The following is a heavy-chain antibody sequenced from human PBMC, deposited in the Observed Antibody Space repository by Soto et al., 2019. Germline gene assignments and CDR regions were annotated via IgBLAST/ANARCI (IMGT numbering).Heavy chain of an antibody. D-gene: IGHD3-10*01. CDR3: SKDSDPGPGPYGGSYYSSLGS. CDR1: GFNFDSYG. CDR2: ISGRGDST. Sequence: GGSLRLSCATSGFNFDSYGMSWVRRAPGKGLQWVSAISGRGDSTYYAASVKGRFTISRDNPKETLYLQIHSLTAEDTAVYYCSKDSDPGPGPYGGSYYSSLGSWGQGTLVTVSS. J-gene: IGHJ4*02. V-gene: IGHV3-23*01.